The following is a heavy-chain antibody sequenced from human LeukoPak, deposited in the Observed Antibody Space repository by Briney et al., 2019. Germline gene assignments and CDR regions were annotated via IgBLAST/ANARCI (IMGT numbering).Heavy chain of an antibody. D-gene: IGHD4-17*01. CDR3: ASNRGEDDYGDYQPGWGY. Sequence: PGGSLRLSCAASGFTFDDYAMHWVRQAPGKGLEWVSVIYSGGSTYYADSVKGRFTISRDNSKNTLYLQMNSLRAEDTAVYYCASNRGEDDYGDYQPGWGYWGQGTLVTVSS. V-gene: IGHV3-66*01. CDR1: GFTFDDYA. CDR2: IYSGGST. J-gene: IGHJ4*02.